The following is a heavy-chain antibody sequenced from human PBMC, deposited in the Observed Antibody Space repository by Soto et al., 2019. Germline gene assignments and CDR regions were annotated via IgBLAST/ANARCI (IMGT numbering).Heavy chain of an antibody. CDR3: ARDHGAAAGTSLNWFDP. CDR1: GYVFTGYY. V-gene: IGHV1-2*04. D-gene: IGHD6-13*01. J-gene: IGHJ5*02. CDR2: INPISGDT. Sequence: QVQLVQSGAEVKKPGASVKVSCKSSGYVFTGYYMHWVRQAPGQGLEWLGWINPISGDTKYAQKFQGWVTMTRDTSSNTVYMELTRLRSDDTAVYYCARDHGAAAGTSLNWFDPWGQGTLVTVSS.